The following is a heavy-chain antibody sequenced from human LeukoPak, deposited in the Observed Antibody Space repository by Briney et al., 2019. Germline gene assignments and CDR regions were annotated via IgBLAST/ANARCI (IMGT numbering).Heavy chain of an antibody. CDR3: ARRGADDYGDYGFDF. Sequence: SSETLSLTCTVYGGSISSYYWTWIRQPPGKGLEWIGYIFYRGSTNYNPSLKSRVTISVDTSKNQFFLKLNSVTAADTAVYYCARRGADDYGDYGFDFWGQGTLVTVSS. CDR2: IFYRGST. CDR1: GGSISSYY. V-gene: IGHV4-59*08. D-gene: IGHD4-17*01. J-gene: IGHJ4*02.